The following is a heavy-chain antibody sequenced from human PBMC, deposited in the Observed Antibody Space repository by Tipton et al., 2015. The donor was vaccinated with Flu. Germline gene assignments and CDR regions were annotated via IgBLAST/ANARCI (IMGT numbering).Heavy chain of an antibody. V-gene: IGHV3-74*01. CDR2: INSEGSST. CDR3: ARGCSYGPDYWYFDL. CDR1: GFTFSSYW. J-gene: IGHJ2*01. Sequence: SLRLSCAASGFTFSSYWMHWVRQAPGKGLVWVSRINSEGSSTSYADSVKGRFTISRDNAKNTLYLQMNSLRAEDTAVYYCARGCSYGPDYWYFDLWGRGTLVTVSS. D-gene: IGHD5-18*01.